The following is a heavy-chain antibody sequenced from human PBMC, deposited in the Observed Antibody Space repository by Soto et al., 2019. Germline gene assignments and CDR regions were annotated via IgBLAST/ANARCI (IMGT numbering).Heavy chain of an antibody. J-gene: IGHJ2*01. CDR2: INAGNGNT. V-gene: IGHV1-3*01. D-gene: IGHD1-26*01. CDR1: GYTFTSYA. CDR3: ARGGSLYWYFDL. Sequence: QVQLVQSGAEVKKPGASVKVSCKASGYTFTSYAMHWVRQAPGQSLEWMGGINAGNGNTKYSQKFQGRVTITRDTSASTAYMELSSLRSEDTAVYYCARGGSLYWYFDLWGRGTLVTVSS.